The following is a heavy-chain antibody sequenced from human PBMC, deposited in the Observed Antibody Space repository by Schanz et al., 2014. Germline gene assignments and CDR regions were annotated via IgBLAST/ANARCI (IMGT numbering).Heavy chain of an antibody. CDR2: IKSDVSST. Sequence: EVQLVASGGGLVQPGGSRRLSCAASGFTFSSYWMHWVRHVPGKRLVWVSRIKSDVSSTSYANSETGRFTISTDNAKNSLFLQMITLRAQAAADSSVEYCTFGTSCRLDLWGRGTMVTVSS. CDR1: GFTFSSYW. D-gene: IGHD2-8*01. CDR3: EYCTFGTSCRLDL. V-gene: IGHV3-74*02. J-gene: IGHJ2*01.